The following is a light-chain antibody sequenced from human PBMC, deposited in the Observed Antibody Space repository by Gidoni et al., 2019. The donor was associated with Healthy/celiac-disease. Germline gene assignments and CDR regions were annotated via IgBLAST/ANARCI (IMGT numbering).Light chain of an antibody. V-gene: IGLV1-40*01. CDR1: SSNIGAGYD. CDR3: QSYDSSLSGSV. Sequence: QSVLTHPPSASGAPGHRVTISCTGSSSNIGAGYDVHWYQQLPGTAPKLLIYGNSNRPSGVPDRFSGSKSGTSATLAITGLQAEDEADYYCQSYDSSLSGSVFGGGTKLTVL. J-gene: IGLJ2*01. CDR2: GNS.